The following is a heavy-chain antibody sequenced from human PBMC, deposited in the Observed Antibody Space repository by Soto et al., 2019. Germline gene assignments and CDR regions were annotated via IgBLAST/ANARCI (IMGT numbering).Heavy chain of an antibody. CDR3: AREGGYSDSSAYYTY. CDR2: ISYDGNNK. J-gene: IGHJ4*02. D-gene: IGHD3-22*01. V-gene: IGHV3-30-3*01. CDR1: GFTFSSYP. Sequence: QLVETGGDVVQPGRSLRLSCAASGFTFSSYPIHWVRQAPGKGLEWVTVISYDGNNKYYADFVKGRFTISRDNSKNTLDLQMNSLIVEDTAVYYCAREGGYSDSSAYYTYWGQGTLVTVSS.